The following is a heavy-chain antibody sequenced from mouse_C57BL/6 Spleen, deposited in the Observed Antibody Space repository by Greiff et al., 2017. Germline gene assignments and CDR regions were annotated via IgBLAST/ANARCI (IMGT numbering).Heavy chain of an antibody. Sequence: EVQRVESGPELVKPGASVKISCKASGYSFTGYYMHWVKQSHGNILDWIGYIYPYNGVSSYNQKFKGKATLTVDKSSSTAYMELRSLTSEDSAVYYCARDGRYDGTHYWGQGTTLTVSS. CDR1: GYSFTGYY. V-gene: IGHV1-31*01. CDR3: ARDGRYDGTHY. CDR2: IYPYNGVS. J-gene: IGHJ2*01. D-gene: IGHD2-3*01.